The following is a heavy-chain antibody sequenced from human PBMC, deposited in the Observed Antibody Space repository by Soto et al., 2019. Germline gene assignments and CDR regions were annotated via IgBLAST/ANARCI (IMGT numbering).Heavy chain of an antibody. CDR2: ISWNGVTL. V-gene: IGHV3-9*01. CDR1: GFSLNDHA. D-gene: IGHD2-21*01. J-gene: IGHJ6*02. Sequence: EVQLVESGGGLVQPGRSLRLSCAVSGFSLNDHAMYWVRQAPGKGLEWVSGISWNGVTLGYPDSVKGRFTISRDNAKKSLYLQMDSLRPEDTALYYCTKDHSRQVVSYDMDVWGQGTTVTVS. CDR3: TKDHSRQVVSYDMDV.